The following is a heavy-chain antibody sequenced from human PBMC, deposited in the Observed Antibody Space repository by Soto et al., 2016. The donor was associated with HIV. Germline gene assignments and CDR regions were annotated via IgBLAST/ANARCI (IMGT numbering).Heavy chain of an antibody. CDR1: GFTFSSYA. J-gene: IGHJ4*02. CDR2: ISGRGGST. CDR3: AKVALLRYYFDY. D-gene: IGHD2-15*01. V-gene: IGHV3-23*01. Sequence: EVQLLESGGGLVQPGGSLRLSCAASGFTFSSYAMGWVRQAPGKGLEWVSAISGRGGSTYYADSVKGRFTISRDNSKNTLYLQMISLRAEDTAVYYCAKVALLRYYFDYWGQGTLVTVSA.